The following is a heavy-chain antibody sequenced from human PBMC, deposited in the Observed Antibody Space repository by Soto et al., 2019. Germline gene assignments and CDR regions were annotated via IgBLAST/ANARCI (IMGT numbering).Heavy chain of an antibody. D-gene: IGHD3-3*01. CDR3: ARGLEVYYYYYYGMDV. Sequence: QVQLVQSGAEVKKPGASVKVSCKASGYTFTSYYMHWVRQAPGQGLEWMGIINPSGGSTRYAQKFQGRVTMNRDTSTSTVYMELSSLRSDDTAVYYCARGLEVYYYYYYGMDVCGQGTTVTVSS. CDR1: GYTFTSYY. CDR2: INPSGGST. J-gene: IGHJ6*02. V-gene: IGHV1-46*01.